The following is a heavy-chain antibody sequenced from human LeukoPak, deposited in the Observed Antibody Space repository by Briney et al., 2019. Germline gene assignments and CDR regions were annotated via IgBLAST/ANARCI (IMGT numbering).Heavy chain of an antibody. V-gene: IGHV3-48*03. CDR2: ISSSGSDI. Sequence: GGSLRLSCAASGFTFSNYEMHWVRQAPGKGLEWVSYISSSGSDIYYADSVKGRFTISRDNAKNSLYLHMNSLRAEDTAVYYCARDYGGSSPFDYWGQGSLVTVSS. D-gene: IGHD4-23*01. CDR1: GFTFSNYE. J-gene: IGHJ4*02. CDR3: ARDYGGSSPFDY.